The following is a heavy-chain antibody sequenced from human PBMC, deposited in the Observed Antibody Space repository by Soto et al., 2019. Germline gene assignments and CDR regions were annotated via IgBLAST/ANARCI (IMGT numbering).Heavy chain of an antibody. V-gene: IGHV4-34*01. CDR2: INHSGNT. Sequence: SETLSLTCAVYGGSFSGYYWSWIRQPPGKGLEWIGEINHSGNTNYNPSLKSRVTISVDTSKNQFSLKLSSVTAADTAVYCCARGGRSGYDSYYYYGMDVWGQGTTVTVSS. J-gene: IGHJ6*02. CDR3: ARGGRSGYDSYYYYGMDV. D-gene: IGHD5-12*01. CDR1: GGSFSGYY.